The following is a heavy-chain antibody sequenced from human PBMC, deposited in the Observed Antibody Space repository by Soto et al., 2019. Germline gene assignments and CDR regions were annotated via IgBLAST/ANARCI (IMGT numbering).Heavy chain of an antibody. CDR3: ARHSLALRKNNWFDP. CDR1: GDSIISSDFY. D-gene: IGHD3-3*02. Sequence: KPSETLSLTCTVSGDSIISSDFYWGWVRRPPGKGLEWIGSIFYLGSSYYNPSLKSRVTMSVDTSKNQFSLRLRSVTAADTALYFCARHSLALRKNNWFDPWGQGIMVTVSS. CDR2: IFYLGSS. V-gene: IGHV4-39*01. J-gene: IGHJ5*02.